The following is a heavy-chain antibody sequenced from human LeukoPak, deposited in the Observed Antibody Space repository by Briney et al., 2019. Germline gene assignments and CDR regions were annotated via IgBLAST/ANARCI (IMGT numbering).Heavy chain of an antibody. CDR3: ARDQRLGLMVRGVMGY. D-gene: IGHD3-10*01. J-gene: IGHJ4*02. CDR1: GYTFTSYG. Sequence: ASVKVSCKASGYTFTSYGISWVRQAPGQGLEWMGWISAYNGNTNYAQKLQGRVTMTTDTSTSTAYMELRSLRSDDTAVYYCARDQRLGLMVRGVMGYWGQGTLVTVSS. CDR2: ISAYNGNT. V-gene: IGHV1-18*01.